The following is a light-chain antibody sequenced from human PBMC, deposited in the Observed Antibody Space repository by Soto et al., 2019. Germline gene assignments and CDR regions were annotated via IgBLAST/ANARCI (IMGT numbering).Light chain of an antibody. Sequence: SYELHQTPSVSVSPGQTATLTCSGDKLGDKYVCWYQHKPCQSPTLVIDQDTKRPSGIPERFSCSNSGNTATLTISGTQAMDEAEYYCQAWDRSSALVFGGGTKVTVL. CDR1: KLGDKY. J-gene: IGLJ2*01. CDR3: QAWDRSSALV. CDR2: QDT. V-gene: IGLV3-1*01.